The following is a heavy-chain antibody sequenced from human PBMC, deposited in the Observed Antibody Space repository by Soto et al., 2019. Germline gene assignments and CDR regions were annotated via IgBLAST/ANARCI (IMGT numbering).Heavy chain of an antibody. CDR1: GFALRSYN. Sequence: GSLIPSCSACGFALRSYNMHWVHQAPGRGLERVSTITSTGGTAFYADSVKGRFTISRSNSKNTLYLQMSSLRAADTAIYYCVKGSSHHYYYYRGMDVSGQGTTVTVSS. CDR2: ITSTGGTA. J-gene: IGHJ6*02. CDR3: VKGSSHHYYYYRGMDV. V-gene: IGHV3-64D*06. D-gene: IGHD6-19*01.